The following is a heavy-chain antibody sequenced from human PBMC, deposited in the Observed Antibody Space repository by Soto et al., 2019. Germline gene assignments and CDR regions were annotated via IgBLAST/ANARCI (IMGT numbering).Heavy chain of an antibody. CDR3: ARGTYFDY. CDR2: ISANNDHT. V-gene: IGHV1-18*01. J-gene: IGHJ4*02. CDR1: GYTLNTYG. Sequence: QVQLVQSGAEVKKPGASVKVSCKASGYTLNTYGITWVRQAPGQGLEWMGWISANNDHTNYPQKLQGRVTMTTDTSTSTAYMELRRLTSDATAVYYSARGTYFDYWGQGTLVTVSS.